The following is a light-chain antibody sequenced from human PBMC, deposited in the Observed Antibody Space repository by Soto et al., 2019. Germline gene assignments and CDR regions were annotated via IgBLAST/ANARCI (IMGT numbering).Light chain of an antibody. CDR1: QSVLYSSNNKNY. CDR2: WAS. CDR3: QQYYSTPDT. J-gene: IGKJ1*01. Sequence: DIMMTQSPDSLAVSLGERATINCKSSQSVLYSSNNKNYLAWYQQKPGQPPKLLIYWASTRESGVPDRFSGSGSGTDFTLTISSLQAEDVAVYYCQQYYSTPDTFGQGTRVEIK. V-gene: IGKV4-1*01.